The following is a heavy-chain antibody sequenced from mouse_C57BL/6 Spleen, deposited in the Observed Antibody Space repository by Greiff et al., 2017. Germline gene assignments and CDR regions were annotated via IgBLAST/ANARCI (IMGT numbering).Heavy chain of an antibody. D-gene: IGHD1-1*01. CDR3: ARDGLLRTGGWYFDV. V-gene: IGHV5-4*01. CDR2: ISDGGSYT. Sequence: DVMLVESGGGLVKPGGSLKLSCAASGFTFSSYAMSWVRQTPEKRLEWVATISDGGSYTYYPDNVKGRFTISRDNAKNNLYLQMSHLKSEDTAMYYCARDGLLRTGGWYFDVWGTGTTVTVSS. CDR1: GFTFSSYA. J-gene: IGHJ1*03.